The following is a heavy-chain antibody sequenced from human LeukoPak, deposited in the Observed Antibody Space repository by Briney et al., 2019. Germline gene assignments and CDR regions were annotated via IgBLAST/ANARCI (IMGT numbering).Heavy chain of an antibody. Sequence: PGGSLRLSCAASGFTFSSYEMNWVRQAPGKGLEWVSYISSSGSTIYYADSVKGRFTISRDNAKNSVYLQINRLRAEDTAVYYCARRGTIAVPVFWFDPWGQGTLVTVSS. D-gene: IGHD6-19*01. CDR2: ISSSGSTI. J-gene: IGHJ5*02. CDR3: ARRGTIAVPVFWFDP. CDR1: GFTFSSYE. V-gene: IGHV3-48*03.